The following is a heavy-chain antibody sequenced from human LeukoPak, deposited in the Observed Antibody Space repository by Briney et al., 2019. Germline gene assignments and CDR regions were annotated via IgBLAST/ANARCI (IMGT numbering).Heavy chain of an antibody. Sequence: SVSVSCTPSGDTFSRHAFSCVPQAPGQGLEWMGGTIPTFATTNYAQKFQGRLTITADASTSTVYMHLDNLTSEDTALYYCARDNLNLRGNVVVVGAAPSSLDHWGQGTLVSVSP. CDR2: TIPTFATT. J-gene: IGHJ5*02. CDR3: ARDNLNLRGNVVVVGAAPSSLDH. CDR1: GDTFSRHA. V-gene: IGHV1-69*01. D-gene: IGHD2-15*01.